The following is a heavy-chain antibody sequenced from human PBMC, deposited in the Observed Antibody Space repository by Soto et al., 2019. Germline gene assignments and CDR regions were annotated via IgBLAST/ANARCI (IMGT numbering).Heavy chain of an antibody. D-gene: IGHD3-16*01. CDR1: GGSISSGGYY. J-gene: IGHJ4*02. CDR2: IHYSGST. V-gene: IGHV4-31*03. Sequence: SETLSLTCTVSGGSISSGGYYWSWIRQHPGKGLEWIGYIHYSGSTYYNPSLKSRVTISVDTSKNQFSLKLSSVTAADTAMYYCAAYSHKGYWGQGTLVTVSS. CDR3: AAYSHKGY.